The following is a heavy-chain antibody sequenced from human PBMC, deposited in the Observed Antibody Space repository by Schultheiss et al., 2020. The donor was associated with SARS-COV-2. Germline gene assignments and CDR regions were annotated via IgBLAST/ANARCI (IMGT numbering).Heavy chain of an antibody. D-gene: IGHD1-20*01. CDR2: IYYSGST. CDR3: ARRLVGSGKNRITGTMLSYFDY. CDR1: GGSISSSSYY. Sequence: SETLSLTCTVSGGSISSSSYYWSWIRQHPGKGLEWIGYIYYSGSTYYNPSLKSRVTISVDTSKNQFSLKLSSVTAADTAVYYCARRLVGSGKNRITGTMLSYFDYWGQGTLVTVSS. V-gene: IGHV4-39*01. J-gene: IGHJ4*02.